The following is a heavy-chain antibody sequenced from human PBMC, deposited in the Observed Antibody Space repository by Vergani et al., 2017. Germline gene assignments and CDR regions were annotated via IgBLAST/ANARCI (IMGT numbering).Heavy chain of an antibody. CDR1: GYTFTDHY. Sequence: EVQLVQSGAEVKKPGATMKISCKVSGYTFTDHYMHWVKQAPGKGLEWMGLVDPEDGETIYAEKFKGRVTIAAGTSTDTAHLELSSLRAEDTAAYYCATPQTVTTGGMEVWGQGATVIVSS. V-gene: IGHV1-69-2*01. CDR2: VDPEDGET. J-gene: IGHJ6*02. D-gene: IGHD4-17*01. CDR3: ATPQTVTTGGMEV.